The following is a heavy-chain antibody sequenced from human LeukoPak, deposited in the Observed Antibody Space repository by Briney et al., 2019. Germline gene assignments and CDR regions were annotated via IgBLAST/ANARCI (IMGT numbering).Heavy chain of an antibody. V-gene: IGHV1-8*01. J-gene: IGHJ4*02. CDR3: ARLIAAAGTGYFDY. CDR2: MNPNSGNT. Sequence: ASVKVSCKASGYTFTSYDINWVRQATGQGLEWMGWMNPNSGNTGYAQKFQGRVTMTRDTSISTAYMELSRLRSDDTAVYYCARLIAAAGTGYFDYWGQGTLVTVSS. CDR1: GYTFTSYD. D-gene: IGHD6-13*01.